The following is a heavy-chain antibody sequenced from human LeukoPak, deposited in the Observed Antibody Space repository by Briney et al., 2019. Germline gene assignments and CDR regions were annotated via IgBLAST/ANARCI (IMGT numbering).Heavy chain of an antibody. D-gene: IGHD5-12*01. Sequence: GASVKVSCKASGYTFTSYDINWVRQATGQGLEWMGWMNPNSGNTGYAQKFQGRVTMTRNTSISTAYMELSSLRSEDTAVYYCARGLSVVSGYDSGNWFDPWGQGTLVTVSP. CDR3: ARGLSVVSGYDSGNWFDP. CDR1: GYTFTSYD. CDR2: MNPNSGNT. J-gene: IGHJ5*02. V-gene: IGHV1-8*01.